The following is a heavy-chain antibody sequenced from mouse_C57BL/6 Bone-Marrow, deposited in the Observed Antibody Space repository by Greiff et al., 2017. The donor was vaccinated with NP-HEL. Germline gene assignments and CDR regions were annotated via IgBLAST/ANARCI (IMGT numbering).Heavy chain of an antibody. CDR2: IYPGSGNT. CDR1: GYSFTSYY. Sequence: VKLMESGPELVKPGASVKISCKASGYSFTSYYIHWVKQRPGQGLEWIGWIYPGSGNTKYNEKFKGKATLTADTSSSTAYMQLSSLTSEDSAVYYCARGDALKDFDYWGQGTTLTVSS. J-gene: IGHJ2*01. CDR3: ARGDALKDFDY. V-gene: IGHV1-66*01.